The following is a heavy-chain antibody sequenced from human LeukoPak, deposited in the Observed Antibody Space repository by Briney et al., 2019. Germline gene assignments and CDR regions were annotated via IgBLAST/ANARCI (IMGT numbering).Heavy chain of an antibody. CDR2: IKRDGSEK. CDR1: GFTFSSYW. V-gene: IGHV3-7*03. J-gene: IGHJ4*02. D-gene: IGHD4-23*01. Sequence: GGSLRLSCAASGFTFSSYWMSWVRQAPGKGLEWVANIKRDGSEKYYVDSVKGRFTISRDNAKNSLYLQMNSLRAEDTAVYYCARTVANSGYDYFDCWGQGTLVTVSS. CDR3: ARTVANSGYDYFDC.